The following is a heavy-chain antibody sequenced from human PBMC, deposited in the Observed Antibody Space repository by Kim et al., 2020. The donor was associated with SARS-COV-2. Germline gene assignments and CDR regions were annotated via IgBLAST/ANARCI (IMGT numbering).Heavy chain of an antibody. CDR1: GFTFSSYG. CDR3: AKGGRYYAGSGWYFDY. Sequence: GGSLRLSCAASGFTFSSYGMHWVRQAPGKGLEWVAVLSYIEGIKYYADSVKGRFTIPRDNSKNTLYLQMNSLRAEEAAVYYCAKGGRYYAGSGWYFDYWGQGTLVTVSS. D-gene: IGHD3-22*01. V-gene: IGHV3-30*18. J-gene: IGHJ4*02. CDR2: LSYIEGIK.